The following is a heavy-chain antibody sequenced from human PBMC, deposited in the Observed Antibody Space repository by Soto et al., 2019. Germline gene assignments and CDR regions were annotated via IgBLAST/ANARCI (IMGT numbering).Heavy chain of an antibody. J-gene: IGHJ4*02. V-gene: IGHV3-21*06. CDR1: GFTFTRYS. CDR3: ARESEDLTSNFDY. Sequence: GGSLRLSCAASGFTFTRYSMNWVRLAPGKGLEWVSSISSTTNYIYYGDSMKGRFTISRDNAKNSLYLEMNSLRAEDTAVYYCARESEDLTSNFDYWGQGTLVTVSS. CDR2: ISSTTNYI.